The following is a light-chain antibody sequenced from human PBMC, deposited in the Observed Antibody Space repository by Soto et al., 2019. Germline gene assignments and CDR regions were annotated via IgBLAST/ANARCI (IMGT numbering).Light chain of an antibody. J-gene: IGLJ2*01. CDR1: SSDVGAYNY. V-gene: IGLV2-8*01. CDR2: EVN. Sequence: QSALTQPPSASGSPGQSVTISCTGTSSDVGAYNYVSWYQQYPGKAPKLIIYEVNKRPSGVPDRFSGSKSGNTASLTVSGLQADDESDYYCSSYAGSNKLLFGGGTKLTVL. CDR3: SSYAGSNKLL.